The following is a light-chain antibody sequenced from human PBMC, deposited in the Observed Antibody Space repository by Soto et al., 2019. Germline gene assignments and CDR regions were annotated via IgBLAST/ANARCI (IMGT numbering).Light chain of an antibody. V-gene: IGLV2-14*01. CDR2: DVS. J-gene: IGLJ3*02. Sequence: QSALTQPASVSGSPGQSITISCIGTSSDVGGYNYVSWYQQHPGKAPKLMIYDVSNRPSGVSNRFSGSKSGNTASLTISGLQAEDEADYYCSSYTSSSPTFGGGTKLTVL. CDR1: SSDVGGYNY. CDR3: SSYTSSSPT.